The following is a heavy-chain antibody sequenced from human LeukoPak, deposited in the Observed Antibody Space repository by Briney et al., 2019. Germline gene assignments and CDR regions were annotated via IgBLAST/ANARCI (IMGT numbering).Heavy chain of an antibody. Sequence: PGGSLRLSCAASGLTVSSYMSWVRQAPGKGLECVSVIYTGGSTYYAESLKGRFTISRDSSKNAVYLQMNSLRAENTAVYYCAKKSVPNTPPTFDYWGQGTLVTVSS. J-gene: IGHJ4*02. D-gene: IGHD2-2*02. CDR3: AKKSVPNTPPTFDY. CDR2: IYTGGST. CDR1: GLTVSSY. V-gene: IGHV3-53*01.